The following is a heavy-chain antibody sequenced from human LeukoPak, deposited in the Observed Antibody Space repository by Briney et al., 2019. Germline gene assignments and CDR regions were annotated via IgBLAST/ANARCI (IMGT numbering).Heavy chain of an antibody. J-gene: IGHJ4*02. CDR1: GFTFSDYY. Sequence: GGSLRLSCAASGFTFSDYYMSWIRQAPGKGLEWVSYISSSGSTIYYADSVKGRFTISRDNAKNPLYLQMNSLRAEDTAVYYCARAYDDYGDYPCDYWGQGTLVTVSS. V-gene: IGHV3-11*01. CDR3: ARAYDDYGDYPCDY. CDR2: ISSSGSTI. D-gene: IGHD4-17*01.